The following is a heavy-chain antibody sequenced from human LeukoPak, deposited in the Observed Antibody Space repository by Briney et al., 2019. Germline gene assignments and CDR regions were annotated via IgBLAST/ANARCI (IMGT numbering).Heavy chain of an antibody. V-gene: IGHV3-64*01. J-gene: IGHJ4*02. CDR1: EFTFSSYT. D-gene: IGHD1-26*01. CDR3: ARVASSGTYGDY. Sequence: GSLRLSCAASEFTFSSYTMHWVRQAPGKGLEYVSAISNNGGTTYYANSVKGRFTISRDNSKNTLYLQMGSLRVEDMAVYYCARVASSGTYGDYWGQGTLVTVSS. CDR2: ISNNGGTT.